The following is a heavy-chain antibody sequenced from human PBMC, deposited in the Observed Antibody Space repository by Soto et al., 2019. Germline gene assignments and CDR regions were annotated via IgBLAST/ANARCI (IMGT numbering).Heavy chain of an antibody. D-gene: IGHD3-10*01. CDR1: GFTFSSYA. CDR2: ISGSGGST. CDR3: AKAGDYYGSGSYYNIYYYYYGMDV. J-gene: IGHJ6*02. V-gene: IGHV3-23*01. Sequence: PGGSLRLSCAASGFTFSSYAMSWIRQAPGKGLEWVSAISGSGGSTYYADSVKGRFTISRDNSKNTLYLQMSSLRAEDTAVYYCAKAGDYYGSGSYYNIYYYYYGMDVWGQGTTVTVSS.